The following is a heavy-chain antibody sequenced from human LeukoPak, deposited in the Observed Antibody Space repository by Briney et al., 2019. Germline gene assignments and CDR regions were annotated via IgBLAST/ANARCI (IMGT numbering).Heavy chain of an antibody. CDR1: GFTFSSYW. J-gene: IGHJ4*02. D-gene: IGHD2-2*01. V-gene: IGHV3-74*01. CDR3: ARDNAYMFDY. CDR2: INTDGRTT. Sequence: GGSLRLSCATSGFTFSSYWMNWVRQAPGQGLVWVSHINTDGRTTTYADSVKGRFTVSRDNAKNTLYLEMNRLRAEDTAVYYCARDNAYMFDYWGQGTQVTVSS.